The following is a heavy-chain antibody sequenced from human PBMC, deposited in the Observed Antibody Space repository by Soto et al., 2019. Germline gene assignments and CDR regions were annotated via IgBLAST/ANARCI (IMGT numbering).Heavy chain of an antibody. CDR3: ARDRGVDIVLVPAARCYYYYGMDV. J-gene: IGHJ6*02. D-gene: IGHD2-2*03. Sequence: ASVKVSCKASGYTFTSYGISWVRQAPGQGLEWVGWISGYDGNTDYAHKFRGRVTMTTGSSTNTAYMDLRSLRSDDTAVYYCARDRGVDIVLVPAARCYYYYGMDVWG. CDR2: ISGYDGNT. V-gene: IGHV1-18*01. CDR1: GYTFTSYG.